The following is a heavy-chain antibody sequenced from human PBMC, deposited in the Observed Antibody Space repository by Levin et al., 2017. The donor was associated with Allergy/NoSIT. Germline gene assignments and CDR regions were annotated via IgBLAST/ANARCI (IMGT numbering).Heavy chain of an antibody. CDR2: INSDGTST. J-gene: IGHJ3*02. D-gene: IGHD2-21*01. Sequence: GESLKISCAASGFTFSSYWMHWVRRAPGKGLVWVSRINSDGTSTSYADSVKGRFTISRDSANNTLYLQVNSLRAEDTAVYYCARGNSHAFDMWGQGTLVTVSS. V-gene: IGHV3-74*01. CDR1: GFTFSSYW. CDR3: ARGNSHAFDM.